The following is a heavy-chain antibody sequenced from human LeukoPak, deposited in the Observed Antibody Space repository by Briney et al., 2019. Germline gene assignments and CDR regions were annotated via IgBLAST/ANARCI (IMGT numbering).Heavy chain of an antibody. J-gene: IGHJ4*02. CDR2: INPSGGGT. D-gene: IGHD3-16*01. V-gene: IGHV1-46*01. CDR1: GYTFTTYS. CDR3: AREGGY. Sequence: ASVKVSCKASGYTFTTYSMHWVRQATGQGLEWVGIINPSGGGTSYAQKFQGRVTMTRDTSTSTVYMELSSLRSEDTAMYYCAREGGYWGQGTLVTVSS.